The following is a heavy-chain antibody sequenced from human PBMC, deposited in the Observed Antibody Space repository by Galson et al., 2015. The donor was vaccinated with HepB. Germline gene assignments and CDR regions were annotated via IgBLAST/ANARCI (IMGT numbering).Heavy chain of an antibody. J-gene: IGHJ4*02. D-gene: IGHD4-17*01. Sequence: SLRLSCAASGFPFSTYAMSWVRQAPGRGLGWVSAISGSGGSTYYADSVKGRFTISRDNSKNTLYLQMNSLRAEDTAVYYCAYTTGHGDYVRNPFDYWGQGTLVTVSS. CDR1: GFPFSTYA. CDR3: AYTTGHGDYVRNPFDY. CDR2: ISGSGGST. V-gene: IGHV3-23*01.